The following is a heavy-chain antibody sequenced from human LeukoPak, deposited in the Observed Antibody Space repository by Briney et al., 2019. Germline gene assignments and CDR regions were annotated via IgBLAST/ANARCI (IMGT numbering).Heavy chain of an antibody. V-gene: IGHV1-2*02. J-gene: IGHJ5*02. CDR3: ARDATVTTNWFDP. D-gene: IGHD4-11*01. Sequence: ASVKVSCKASGYTFTGYYMHWVRQAPGQGLEWMGWINPNSGGTNYAQKFQGRVTMTRDTSISTAYMELSRLRSDDTAVCYCARDATVTTNWFDPWGQGTLVTVSS. CDR2: INPNSGGT. CDR1: GYTFTGYY.